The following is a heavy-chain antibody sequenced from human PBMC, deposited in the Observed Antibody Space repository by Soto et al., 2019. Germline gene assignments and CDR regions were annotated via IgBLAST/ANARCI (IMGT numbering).Heavy chain of an antibody. D-gene: IGHD4-17*01. J-gene: IGHJ4*02. CDR2: IIRDGSTT. CDR1: GLTFSNYW. V-gene: IGHV3-74*01. CDR3: ARGINGDYGSDY. Sequence: EVQLVESGGGLVQPGGSLRLSCAASGLTFSNYWMHWVRQAPGKGLVWVSRIIRDGSTTNYADSVKGRFTISRDNAKNTLYLQMNSLRAEDTAVYYCARGINGDYGSDYWGQGTLVTVSS.